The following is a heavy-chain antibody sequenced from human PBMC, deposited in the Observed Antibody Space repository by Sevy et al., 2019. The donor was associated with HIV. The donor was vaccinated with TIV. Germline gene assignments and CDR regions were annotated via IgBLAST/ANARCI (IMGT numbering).Heavy chain of an antibody. V-gene: IGHV4-61*01. CDR3: GRDQYYDVLTGLYAIDV. D-gene: IGHD3-9*01. Sequence: SETLSLTCSVSAMSVSSANDYWTWIRQPPGKGLEWIGHVFYFGSTNYNPSLKSRVTIPLDTSKRQFSLKLTSVTAADTAVYYCGRDQYYDVLTGLYAIDVWGQGTTVTVSS. CDR1: AMSVSSANDY. J-gene: IGHJ6*02. CDR2: VFYFGST.